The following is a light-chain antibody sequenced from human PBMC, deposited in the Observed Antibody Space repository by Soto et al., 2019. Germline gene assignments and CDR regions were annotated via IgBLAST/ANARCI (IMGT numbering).Light chain of an antibody. CDR2: GAF. CDR3: QQYNDWPLT. V-gene: IGKV3-15*01. Sequence: EIVMTQSPVTLSVSPGERATLSCRASQSVRSNLAWYQQKPGQAPSLLIYGAFTRATGIPTRFSGTGSGTEFTLTISSRQSEGFARYYCQQYNDWPLTFGQGTKVDIK. J-gene: IGKJ1*01. CDR1: QSVRSN.